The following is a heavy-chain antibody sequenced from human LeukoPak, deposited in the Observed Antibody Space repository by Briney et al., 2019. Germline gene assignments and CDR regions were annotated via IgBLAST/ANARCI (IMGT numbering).Heavy chain of an antibody. CDR1: GFTFSRYW. CDR3: ARGNYHSSDY. D-gene: IGHD3-22*01. J-gene: IGHJ4*02. V-gene: IGHV3-7*02. CDR2: IKQDGSEK. Sequence: GGSLRLSCAASGFTFSRYWMSWVRQAPGKGLEWVANIKQDGSEKYYVDSVKGRFTISKDNVKNSLYLQMNSLRAEDTAVYYCARGNYHSSDYWGQGTLVTVSS.